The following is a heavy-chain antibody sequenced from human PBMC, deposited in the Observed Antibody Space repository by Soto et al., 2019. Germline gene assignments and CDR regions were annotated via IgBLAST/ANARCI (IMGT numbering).Heavy chain of an antibody. CDR1: GGSISSSSYY. Sequence: SETLSLTCTVSGGSISSSSYYWGWIRQPPGKGLEWIGSIYYSGSTYYNPSLKSRVTISVDTSKNQFSLKLSSVTAADTAVYYCASTKYYYGSGSYYLNPMADDYWGQGTLVTVSS. V-gene: IGHV4-39*01. J-gene: IGHJ4*02. CDR2: IYYSGST. D-gene: IGHD3-10*01. CDR3: ASTKYYYGSGSYYLNPMADDY.